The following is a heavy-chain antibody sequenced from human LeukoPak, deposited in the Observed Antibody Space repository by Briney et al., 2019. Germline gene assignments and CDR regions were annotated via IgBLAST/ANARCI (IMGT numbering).Heavy chain of an antibody. CDR2: ISYDGNNK. V-gene: IGHV3-30*07. J-gene: IGHJ4*02. CDR3: AKGTKPVMTIPDY. D-gene: IGHD1/OR15-1a*01. CDR1: GFTFSSYA. Sequence: GSLRLSCAASGFTFSSYAMHWVCQAPGKGLEWVAVISYDGNNKYYADSVKGRFTISRDNAKNSLFLQMNSLRAEDTAMYYCAKGTKPVMTIPDYWGQGILVTVSS.